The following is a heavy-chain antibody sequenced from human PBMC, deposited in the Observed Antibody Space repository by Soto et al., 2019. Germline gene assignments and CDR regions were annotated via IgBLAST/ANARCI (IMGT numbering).Heavy chain of an antibody. D-gene: IGHD6-19*01. J-gene: IGHJ4*02. CDR2: ISGGGRPI. V-gene: IGHV3-48*02. CDR3: ARDLGWAFDS. Sequence: EVQLVESGGGSVQPGGSLRLSCAASGFTFSTFSMNWVRQAPGRGLEWISYISGGGRPISYADSVKGRFTISRDNANNSLYLQMARLTDEDTAVYYCARDLGWAFDSWGKGTLVTVSS. CDR1: GFTFSTFS.